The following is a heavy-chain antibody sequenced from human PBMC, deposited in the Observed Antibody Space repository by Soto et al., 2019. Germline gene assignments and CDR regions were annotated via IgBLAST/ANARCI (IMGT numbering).Heavy chain of an antibody. Sequence: PGGSLRLSCAASGFTFSSYAMTWVRQAPGKGLEWVSSISASGGDTYYADSVKGRFTISRDNSKNTLFLQMNSLRAEHTAVYYCAKSASTETGTNYDYWGQGTLVTVSS. J-gene: IGHJ4*02. CDR3: AKSASTETGTNYDY. CDR1: GFTFSSYA. V-gene: IGHV3-23*01. D-gene: IGHD1-7*01. CDR2: ISASGGDT.